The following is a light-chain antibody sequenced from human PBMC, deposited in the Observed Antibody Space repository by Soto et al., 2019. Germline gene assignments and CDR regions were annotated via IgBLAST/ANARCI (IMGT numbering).Light chain of an antibody. CDR3: QQRSTWPL. CDR1: QNIDSH. J-gene: IGKJ2*01. V-gene: IGKV3-11*01. Sequence: EIVLTQSPATLSLSPGERATLSCRASQNIDSHLAWYQQKPGQAPRLLIYDASTRATGIPARFSGSGSGTDFTLTISSLEPEDFAVYYCQQRSTWPLFGQGTKVEI. CDR2: DAS.